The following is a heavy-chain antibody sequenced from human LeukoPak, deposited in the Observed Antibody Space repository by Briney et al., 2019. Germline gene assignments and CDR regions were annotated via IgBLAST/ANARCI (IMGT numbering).Heavy chain of an antibody. CDR1: GFIFSSYW. J-gene: IGHJ6*02. D-gene: IGHD4-17*01. V-gene: IGHV3-7*01. CDR2: IKQDGSEK. CDR3: ARDGDYVRRGYGMDV. Sequence: GGSLRLSCAASGFIFSSYWMSWVRQAPGKGLEWVANIKQDGSEKYYVDSVKGRFTISRDNAKNSLYLQMNSLRAEDTAVYYCARDGDYVRRGYGMDVWGQGTTVTVSS.